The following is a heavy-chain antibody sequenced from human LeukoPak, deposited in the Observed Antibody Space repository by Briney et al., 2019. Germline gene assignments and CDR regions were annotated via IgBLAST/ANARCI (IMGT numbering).Heavy chain of an antibody. CDR2: IYYSGST. CDR3: AREAVAGNSRFDP. J-gene: IGHJ5*02. CDR1: GGSISSYY. D-gene: IGHD6-19*01. Sequence: PSETLSLTCTVSGGSISSYYWSWIRQPPGKGLEWIGYIYYSGSTNYNPSLKSRVTISVDTSKNQFSLKLSPVTAADTAVYYCAREAVAGNSRFDPWGQGTLVTVSS. V-gene: IGHV4-59*01.